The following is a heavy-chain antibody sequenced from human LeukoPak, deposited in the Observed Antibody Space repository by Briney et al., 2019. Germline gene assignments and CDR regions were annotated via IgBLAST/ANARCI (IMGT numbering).Heavy chain of an antibody. CDR2: IRYDGNDK. D-gene: IGHD6-13*01. Sequence: GGSLRLSCSASGFTLSDHFMHWVRQAPGKGLEWVAFIRYDGNDKYYADSVKGRFTISRHNSKNTLYLQMSSLKTEDTAVYYCASQGAQQLAPYYYYYMDVWGKGTTVTVSS. V-gene: IGHV3-30*02. J-gene: IGHJ6*03. CDR1: GFTLSDHF. CDR3: ASQGAQQLAPYYYYYMDV.